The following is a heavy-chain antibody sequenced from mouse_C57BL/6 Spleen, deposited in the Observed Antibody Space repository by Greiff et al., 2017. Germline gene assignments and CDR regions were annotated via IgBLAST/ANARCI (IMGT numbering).Heavy chain of an antibody. V-gene: IGHV1-52*01. D-gene: IGHD1-1*01. J-gene: IGHJ1*03. CDR2: IDPSDSET. CDR3: ARGYYGSSYDWYFDV. Sequence: QVQLQQPGAELVRPGSSVKLSCKASGYTFTSYWMHWVKQRPIQGLEWIGNIDPSDSETHYNQKFKDKATLTVDKSSSTAYMQLSSLTSEGSAVYYCARGYYGSSYDWYFDVWGTGTTVTVSS. CDR1: GYTFTSYW.